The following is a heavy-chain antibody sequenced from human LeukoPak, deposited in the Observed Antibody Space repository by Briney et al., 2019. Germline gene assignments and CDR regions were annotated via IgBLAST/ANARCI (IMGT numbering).Heavy chain of an antibody. CDR2: IHYSGST. Sequence: PSETLSFTCTVSGGSISTYYWSWIRQPPGKGLEWIGHIHYSGSTNYNPSLKSRVTISVGTSKNQFSLKLSSVTAADTAVYYCARDSAGSGGWEFDYWGQGTLVTVSS. V-gene: IGHV4-59*01. D-gene: IGHD6-19*01. CDR1: GGSISTYY. J-gene: IGHJ4*02. CDR3: ARDSAGSGGWEFDY.